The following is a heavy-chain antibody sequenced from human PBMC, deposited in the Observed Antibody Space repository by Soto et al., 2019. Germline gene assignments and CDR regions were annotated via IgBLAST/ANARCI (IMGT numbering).Heavy chain of an antibody. CDR1: GGSISSSNS. CDR2: IYHSGST. CDR3: ARVPSP. V-gene: IGHV4-30-2*06. J-gene: IGHJ5*02. Sequence: SETLSLTCAVSGGSISSSNSWSWIRQSPGKGLEWIGYIYHSGSTYYNPSLKSRVTISVDRSKNQFSLKLSSVTAADTAVYYCARVPSPWGQGTLVTVSS.